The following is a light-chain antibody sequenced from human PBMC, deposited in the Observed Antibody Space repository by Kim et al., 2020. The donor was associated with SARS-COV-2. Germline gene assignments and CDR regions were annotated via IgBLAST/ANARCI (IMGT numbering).Light chain of an antibody. Sequence: LSPGHSAPLPRSACHSCGSDFAWYQQTPGQAPRLLIYDASNRVIGIPVRFSASVSETDFTLTISSLEPEDFAVYYCQQRSSWPSRTLGQGTKREI. CDR3: QQRSSWPSRT. CDR1: HSCGSD. CDR2: DAS. V-gene: IGKV3-11*01. J-gene: IGKJ2*01.